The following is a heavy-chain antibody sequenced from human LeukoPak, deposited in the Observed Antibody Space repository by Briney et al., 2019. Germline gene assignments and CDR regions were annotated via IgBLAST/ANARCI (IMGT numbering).Heavy chain of an antibody. Sequence: GASVKVSCKASGYTFTGYYMHWVRQAPGQGLEWMGWINPNSGGTNYAQKFQGRVTMTRDTSISTAYMELSRLRSDDTAVYYRARARPSSSALRYFDYWGQGTLVTVSS. V-gene: IGHV1-2*02. CDR3: ARARPSSSALRYFDY. CDR2: INPNSGGT. CDR1: GYTFTGYY. J-gene: IGHJ4*02. D-gene: IGHD6-6*01.